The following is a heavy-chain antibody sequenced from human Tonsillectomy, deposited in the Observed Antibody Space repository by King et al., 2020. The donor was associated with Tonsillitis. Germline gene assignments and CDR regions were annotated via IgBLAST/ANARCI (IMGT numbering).Heavy chain of an antibody. CDR3: ARERDYYYDSSGYRPGPPPTDAFDI. Sequence: QLQESGPGLVKPSETLSLTCTVSGGSISSYYWSWIRQPPGKGLEWIGYIYYSGSTNYNPSLKSRVTISVDTSKNQFSLKLSSVTAADTAGYYCARERDYYYDSSGYRPGPPPTDAFDIWGQGTMVTVSS. CDR2: IYYSGST. D-gene: IGHD3-22*01. J-gene: IGHJ3*02. V-gene: IGHV4-59*01. CDR1: GGSISSYY.